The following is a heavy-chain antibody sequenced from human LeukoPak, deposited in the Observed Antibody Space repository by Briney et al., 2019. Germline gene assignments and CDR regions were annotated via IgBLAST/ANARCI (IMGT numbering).Heavy chain of an antibody. J-gene: IGHJ4*02. V-gene: IGHV4-39*07. Sequence: PSETLSLTCIVSGGSIRSSSYYWGWIRQPPGKGLEWIGSMYYTGSTYYNPSLKTRVTISVDTSKNQFSLKLTSVTAADTAAYYCARVRAAAIPYYFDCWGQGTLVTVSS. CDR1: GGSIRSSSYY. CDR2: MYYTGST. CDR3: ARVRAAAIPYYFDC. D-gene: IGHD6-13*01.